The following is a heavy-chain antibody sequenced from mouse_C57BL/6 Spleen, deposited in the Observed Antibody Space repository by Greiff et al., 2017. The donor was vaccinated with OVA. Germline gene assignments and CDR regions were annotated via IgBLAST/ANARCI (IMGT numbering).Heavy chain of an antibody. D-gene: IGHD1-1*01. CDR3: TIYCYSISLWFAY. J-gene: IGHJ3*01. V-gene: IGHV14-1*01. CDR2: IDPEDGDT. Sequence: EVQLQQSGAELVRPGASVKLSCTASGFNIKDYYMHWVKQRPEQGLEWIGGIDPEDGDTEYAPKFQGKATLTADTSSNTAYLQLSSLTSEDTAVYYCTIYCYSISLWFAYWGQGTLVTVSA. CDR1: GFNIKDYY.